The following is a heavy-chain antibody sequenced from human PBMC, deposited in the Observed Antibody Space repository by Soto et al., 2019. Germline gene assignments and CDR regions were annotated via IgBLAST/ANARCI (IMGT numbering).Heavy chain of an antibody. CDR1: GGSISSYY. Sequence: PSETLSLTCTVSGGSISSYYWSWIRQPPGKGLEWIGYIYYRGSTNYNPSLKRRVTISVDTSKNQFSLKLSSVTAADTAVYYCARQEPSGGYYLGDAFEIWGLGTMVTVSS. V-gene: IGHV4-59*08. D-gene: IGHD1-26*01. J-gene: IGHJ3*02. CDR3: ARQEPSGGYYLGDAFEI. CDR2: IYYRGST.